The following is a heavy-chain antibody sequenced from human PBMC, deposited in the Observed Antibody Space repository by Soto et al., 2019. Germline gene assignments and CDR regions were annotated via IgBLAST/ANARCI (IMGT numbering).Heavy chain of an antibody. J-gene: IGHJ6*03. D-gene: IGHD2-2*01. V-gene: IGHV4-39*01. CDR1: GGSISSSSYY. Sequence: SETLSLTCTVSGGSISSSSYYWGWIRQPPGKGLEWIGSIYYSGSTYYNPSLKSRVTISVDTSKNQFSLKLSSVTAADTAVYYCARRFHCSSTSCPYYYYYYMDVWGKGTTVTVSS. CDR2: IYYSGST. CDR3: ARRFHCSSTSCPYYYYYYMDV.